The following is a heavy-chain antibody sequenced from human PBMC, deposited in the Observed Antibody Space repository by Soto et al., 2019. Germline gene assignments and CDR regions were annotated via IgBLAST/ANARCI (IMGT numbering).Heavy chain of an antibody. CDR3: AGAAAMPTDFDS. D-gene: IGHD2-2*01. CDR2: INAGNGNT. J-gene: IGHJ4*02. CDR1: GITFSTYA. V-gene: IGHV1-3*01. Sequence: ASVKVSCKASGITFSTYAIHWVRQAPGQRLEWMGWINAGNGNTKYSQKFQGRVTITRDTSAGTAYMELSSLRSEDTAVYYCAGAAAMPTDFDSWGEGPLVTVSS.